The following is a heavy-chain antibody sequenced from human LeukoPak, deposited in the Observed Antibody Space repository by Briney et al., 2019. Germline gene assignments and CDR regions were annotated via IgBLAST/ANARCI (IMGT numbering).Heavy chain of an antibody. CDR3: ASRERNSNWFDP. J-gene: IGHJ5*02. D-gene: IGHD5-24*01. Sequence: PSETLSLTCTVSGGSISSYYWSWIRQPPGKGLEWIGYIYYSGSTYYNPSLKSRVIISVDTSKNQFSLKLSSVTAADTAVYYCASRERNSNWFDPWGQGTLVTVSS. CDR2: IYYSGST. CDR1: GGSISSYY. V-gene: IGHV4-30-4*01.